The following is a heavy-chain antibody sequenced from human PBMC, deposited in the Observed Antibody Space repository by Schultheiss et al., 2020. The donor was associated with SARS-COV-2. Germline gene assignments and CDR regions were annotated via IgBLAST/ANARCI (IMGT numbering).Heavy chain of an antibody. Sequence: SETLSLTCTVSGGSISSGDYYWSWIRQPPGKGLEWIGYIYYSGSTNYNPSLKSRVTISVDTSKNQFSLKLSSVTAADTAVYYCARDGRGYAYYYGMDVWGQGTTVTVSS. CDR3: ARDGRGYAYYYGMDV. V-gene: IGHV4-61*08. CDR1: GGSISSGDYY. CDR2: IYYSGST. J-gene: IGHJ6*02. D-gene: IGHD5-12*01.